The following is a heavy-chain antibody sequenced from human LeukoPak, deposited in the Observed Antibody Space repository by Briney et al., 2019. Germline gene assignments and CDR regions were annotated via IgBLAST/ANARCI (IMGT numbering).Heavy chain of an antibody. V-gene: IGHV1-2*02. CDR3: ARYVVDSSGYYFSHFDY. J-gene: IGHJ4*02. D-gene: IGHD3-22*01. CDR1: GYTFTGYY. Sequence: GASVKVSCKASGYTFTGYYMHWVRQAPGQGLEWMGWINPNSGGTNYAQKFQGRVTMTRDTSISTAYMELSRLRSDDTAVYYCARYVVDSSGYYFSHFDYWGQGTLVTVSP. CDR2: INPNSGGT.